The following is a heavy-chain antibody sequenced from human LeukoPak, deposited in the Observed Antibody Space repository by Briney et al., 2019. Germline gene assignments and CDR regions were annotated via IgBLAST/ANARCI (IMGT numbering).Heavy chain of an antibody. J-gene: IGHJ4*03. CDR3: ARVKSSSWYGDFDY. V-gene: IGHV4-39*07. D-gene: IGHD6-13*01. Sequence: SETLSLTCTVSGGSISSYYWGWIRQPPGKGLEWIGSIYYSGSTYYNPSLKSRVTISVDTSKNQFSLKLSSVTAADTAVYYCARVKSSSWYGDFDYWGQGTLVTVSS. CDR2: IYYSGST. CDR1: GGSISSYY.